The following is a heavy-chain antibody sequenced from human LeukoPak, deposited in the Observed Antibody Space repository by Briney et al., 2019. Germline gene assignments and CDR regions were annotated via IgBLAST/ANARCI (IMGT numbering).Heavy chain of an antibody. D-gene: IGHD6-19*01. CDR3: ARDSPSYSSGWYVVGY. J-gene: IGHJ4*02. V-gene: IGHV4-59*01. CDR1: GGSISSYY. Sequence: SETLSLTCTVSGGSISSYYWSWIRQPPGKGLEWIGYIYYSGSTNYNPSLKSRVTISVDTSKNQFSLKLSSVTAADTAVYYCARDSPSYSSGWYVVGYWGQGTLVTVSS. CDR2: IYYSGST.